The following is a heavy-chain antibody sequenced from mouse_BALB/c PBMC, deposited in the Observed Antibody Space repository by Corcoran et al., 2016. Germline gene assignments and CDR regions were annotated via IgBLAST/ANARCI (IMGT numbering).Heavy chain of an antibody. Sequence: QIQLVQSGPELKKPGETVKISCKASGYTFTNYVMNWVKQAPGKGLKWMGWINTYTGEPTYADDFKGRFAFSLETSASTAYLQINNLKNEDTATYFCARGDYDFFWFAYWGQGTLVTVSA. CDR3: ARGDYDFFWFAY. CDR1: GYTFTNYV. CDR2: INTYTGEP. D-gene: IGHD2-4*01. J-gene: IGHJ3*01. V-gene: IGHV9-3-1*01.